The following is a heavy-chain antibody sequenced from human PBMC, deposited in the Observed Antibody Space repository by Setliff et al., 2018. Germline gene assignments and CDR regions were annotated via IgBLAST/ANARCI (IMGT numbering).Heavy chain of an antibody. CDR3: ARGCAAGACYSDYYYYMDV. V-gene: IGHV4-59*01. J-gene: IGHJ6*03. Sequence: SETLSLTCTVSSGSIINYYWSWIRQPPGRPLEWIGYIKYDGTTDYNPSLDSRVTMSVDTSKNQFSLKLKSVTAADTAMYYCARGCAAGACYSDYYYYMDVWGKGATVTVSS. D-gene: IGHD2-15*01. CDR2: IKYDGTT. CDR1: SGSIINYY.